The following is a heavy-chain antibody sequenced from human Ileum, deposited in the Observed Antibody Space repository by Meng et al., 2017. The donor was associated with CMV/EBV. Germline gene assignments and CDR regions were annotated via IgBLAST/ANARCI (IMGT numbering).Heavy chain of an antibody. CDR3: ARDKALVVVGATLDY. CDR2: VSYDGTNE. CDR1: GFYFRSYG. D-gene: IGHD2-15*01. V-gene: IGHV3-30-3*01. Sequence: QVQLVGSGGGVVQAGRVLRLSCVASGFYFRSYGMHWVRQAPGKGLEWVAIVSYDGTNEYYADSVKGRFTVSRDNSNNTLYLQMNSLRPDDTGVYFCARDKALVVVGATLDYWGQGTLVTVSS. J-gene: IGHJ4*02.